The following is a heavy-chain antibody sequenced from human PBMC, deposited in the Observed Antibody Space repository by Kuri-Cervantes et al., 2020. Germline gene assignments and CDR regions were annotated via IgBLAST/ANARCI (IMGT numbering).Heavy chain of an antibody. V-gene: IGHV4-39*01. CDR3: ARQWNDVLTGYYLDS. CDR2: IYYSGST. J-gene: IGHJ4*02. Sequence: ESLKISCTVFGGSISSSSYYWGWIRQPPGKGLEWIGSIYYSGSTYYNPSLKSRVTMSADTSKNQFSLKLSSVTAADTAVYFCARQWNDVLTGYYLDSWGQGTLVTVSS. CDR1: GGSISSSSYY. D-gene: IGHD3-9*01.